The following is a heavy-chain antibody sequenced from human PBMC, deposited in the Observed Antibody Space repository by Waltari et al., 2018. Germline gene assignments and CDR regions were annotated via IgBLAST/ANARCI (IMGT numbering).Heavy chain of an antibody. CDR1: GGTFSSYD. J-gene: IGHJ5*02. Sequence: QVQLVQSGAEVKKPGSSVKVSCKASGGTFSSYDISWVRQAPGQGLEWMGGIIPIFGTANYAQKFQGRVTITADESTSTAYMELSSLRSEDTAVYYCVRFLESYNWFDPWGQGTLVTVSS. V-gene: IGHV1-69*12. D-gene: IGHD3-3*01. CDR2: IIPIFGTA. CDR3: VRFLESYNWFDP.